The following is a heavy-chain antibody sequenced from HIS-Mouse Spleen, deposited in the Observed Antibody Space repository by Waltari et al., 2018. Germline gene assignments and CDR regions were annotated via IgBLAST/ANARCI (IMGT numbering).Heavy chain of an antibody. CDR3: ARLPVVVITRSGIYFDY. CDR1: GYSFPSYW. J-gene: IGHJ4*02. D-gene: IGHD3-22*01. CDR2: IYPGDSDT. V-gene: IGHV5-51*01. Sequence: EVQLVQSGAEVKKPGESLKISCKGSGYSFPSYWIVWVRTGPGKGLEWMGIIYPGDSDTRYSPSFQGQVTISADKSISTAYLQWSSLKASDTAMYYCARLPVVVITRSGIYFDYWGQGTLVTVSS.